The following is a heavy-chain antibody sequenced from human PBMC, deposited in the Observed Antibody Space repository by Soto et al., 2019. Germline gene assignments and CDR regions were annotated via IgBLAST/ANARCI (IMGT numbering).Heavy chain of an antibody. CDR2: IYTSGST. CDR3: ARIYGSGDFHGGYYGMDV. Sequence: SETLSLTCSFSGGSISSYYCSWIRQPAGKGLEWIGRIYTSGSTNYNPCLKSRVTMSVDTSKNQFSLKLSSVTAADTAVYYCARIYGSGDFHGGYYGMDVWGQGTTVTVSS. CDR1: GGSISSYY. D-gene: IGHD3-10*01. V-gene: IGHV4-4*07. J-gene: IGHJ6*02.